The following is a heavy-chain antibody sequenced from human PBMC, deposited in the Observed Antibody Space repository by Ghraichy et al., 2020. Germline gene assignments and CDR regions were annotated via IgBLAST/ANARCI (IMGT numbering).Heavy chain of an antibody. D-gene: IGHD3-22*01. CDR1: GGSISSSSYY. Sequence: SETLSLTCTVSGGSISSSSYYWGWIRQPPGKGLEWIGSIYYSGSTYYNPSLKSRVTISVDTSKNQFSLKLSSVTAADTAVYYCARHAPTYYYDSSGYQFGYYFDYWGQGTLVTVSS. CDR3: ARHAPTYYYDSSGYQFGYYFDY. V-gene: IGHV4-39*01. CDR2: IYYSGST. J-gene: IGHJ4*02.